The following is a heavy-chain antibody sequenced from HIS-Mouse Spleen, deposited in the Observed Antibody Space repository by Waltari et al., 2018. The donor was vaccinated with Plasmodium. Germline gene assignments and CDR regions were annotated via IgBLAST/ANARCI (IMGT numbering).Heavy chain of an antibody. CDR2: IMQDGSEK. D-gene: IGHD6-13*01. V-gene: IGHV3-7*01. CDR3: ASSWYWYFDL. Sequence: EVQLVESGGGLVKPGGSLRLSCGASGFTFSSYWMSWVRQAPGKGLEWVANIMQDGSEKYYVDSVKGRFTISRDNAKNSLYLQMNSLRAEDTAVYYCASSWYWYFDLWGRGTLVTVSS. J-gene: IGHJ2*01. CDR1: GFTFSSYW.